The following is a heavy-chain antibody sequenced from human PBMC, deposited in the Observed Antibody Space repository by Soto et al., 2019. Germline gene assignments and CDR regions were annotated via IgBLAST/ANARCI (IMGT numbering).Heavy chain of an antibody. CDR1: GFTLSAYW. CDR2: INSDGRST. J-gene: IGHJ4*02. V-gene: IGHV3-74*01. CDR3: ARAPITMVNPPLNY. D-gene: IGHD3-10*01. Sequence: PGGSLRLSCAASGFTLSAYWMHWVRQAPGDWLVWVSRINSDGRSTTYADSVKGRFTISRDNAKNTLYLQMNSLRAEDTAVYYCARAPITMVNPPLNYXGQGVLVTVYS.